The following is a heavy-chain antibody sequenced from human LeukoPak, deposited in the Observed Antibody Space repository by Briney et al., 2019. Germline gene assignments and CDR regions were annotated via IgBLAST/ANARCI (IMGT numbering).Heavy chain of an antibody. CDR1: GFTFSDYY. J-gene: IGHJ5*02. CDR3: ARDFNRGFWFDP. CDR2: ISSSGSTI. Sequence: PGGSLRLSCAASGFTFSDYYMSWIRQVPGKGLEWVSYISSSGSTIYYADSVKGRFTISRDNAKNSLYLQMNSLRAEDTAAYYCARDFNRGFWFDPWGQGTLVTVSS. V-gene: IGHV3-11*04. D-gene: IGHD1-14*01.